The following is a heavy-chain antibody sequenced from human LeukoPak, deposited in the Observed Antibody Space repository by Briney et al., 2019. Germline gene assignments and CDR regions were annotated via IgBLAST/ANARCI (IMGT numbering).Heavy chain of an antibody. D-gene: IGHD3-22*01. CDR2: VSYDGSDK. CDR1: GFTFSVYG. J-gene: IGHJ6*03. Sequence: TGGSLRLSCAASGFTFSVYGMHWVRQAPGKGLEWVAVVSYDGSDKYYSDSVEGRFSISRDNSKNTVYLQMSSLRAEDTAVYFCAKDWNYYDTSVPFYYYMEVWGKGTTVTV. CDR3: AKDWNYYDTSVPFYYYMEV. V-gene: IGHV3-30*18.